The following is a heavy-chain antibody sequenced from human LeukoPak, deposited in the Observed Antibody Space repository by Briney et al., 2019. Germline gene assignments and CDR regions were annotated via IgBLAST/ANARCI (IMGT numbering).Heavy chain of an antibody. J-gene: IGHJ4*02. D-gene: IGHD2-2*01. Sequence: SVKVSCKASGGTFSSYAINWVRQAPGQGLEWMGGIIPIFGTANYAQKFQDRVTITADESTSTAYMELSSLRSGDTAIYYCASRLYCSNTRCRNFPFAYWGQGTLVTVSS. CDR3: ASRLYCSNTRCRNFPFAY. CDR2: IIPIFGTA. V-gene: IGHV1-69*13. CDR1: GGTFSSYA.